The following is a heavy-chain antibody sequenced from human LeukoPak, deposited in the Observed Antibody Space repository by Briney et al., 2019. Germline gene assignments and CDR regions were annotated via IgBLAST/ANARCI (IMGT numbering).Heavy chain of an antibody. J-gene: IGHJ6*03. V-gene: IGHV4-4*07. Sequence: SETLSLTCTVSGGSISSYYWSWIRQPAGKGLEWIGRIYTSGSTNYNPSLKSRVTMSVDTSKNQFSLKLSSVTAADMAVYYCARVGGSGSYGYYYYYMDVWGKGTTVTISS. CDR3: ARVGGSGSYGYYYYYMDV. CDR1: GGSISSYY. CDR2: IYTSGST. D-gene: IGHD3-10*01.